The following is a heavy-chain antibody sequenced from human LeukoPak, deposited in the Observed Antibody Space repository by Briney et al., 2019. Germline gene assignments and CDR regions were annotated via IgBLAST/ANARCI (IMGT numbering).Heavy chain of an antibody. CDR1: GLTFSTYG. CDR2: FSDSRSTI. Sequence: GGSLRLSCAASGLTFSTYGMNWVRQAPGKGLEWISYFSDSRSTIYYADSVRGRFTISRDNAQNSLYLQMNSLRGEDTAVYYCGRRHVSGWFYFDYWGQGTLVTVSS. J-gene: IGHJ4*02. V-gene: IGHV3-48*01. D-gene: IGHD6-19*01. CDR3: GRRHVSGWFYFDY.